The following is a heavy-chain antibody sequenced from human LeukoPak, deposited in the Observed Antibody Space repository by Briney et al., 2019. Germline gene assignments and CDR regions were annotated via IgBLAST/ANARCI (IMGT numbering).Heavy chain of an antibody. CDR1: GFTFSTYA. Sequence: GGSLRLSCAASGFTFSTYAMSWVRQAPGKGLEWVSAISSSGDLTYYIDSVKGRFTISRDNSKNTLYLQMSGLRAEDTAVYYCAKPLNYDILTGLAVAFDIWGQGTMVTVSS. CDR2: ISSSGDLT. V-gene: IGHV3-23*01. D-gene: IGHD3-9*01. CDR3: AKPLNYDILTGLAVAFDI. J-gene: IGHJ3*02.